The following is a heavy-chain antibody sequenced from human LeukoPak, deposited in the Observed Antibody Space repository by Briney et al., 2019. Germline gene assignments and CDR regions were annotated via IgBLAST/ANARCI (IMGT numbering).Heavy chain of an antibody. CDR3: ARDCSTTPMVGYNWFDP. D-gene: IGHD2/OR15-2a*01. J-gene: IGHJ5*02. V-gene: IGHV3-48*01. CDR2: IHTSSNII. CDR1: GFTFSSYS. Sequence: GGALRLSCAASGFTFSSYSMNWVRQAPGKGLEWVSYIHTSSNIIFYADSVKGRFTISRDNAKNSLYLQMNSLRAEDTAVYYCARDCSTTPMVGYNWFDPWGQGTLVTISS.